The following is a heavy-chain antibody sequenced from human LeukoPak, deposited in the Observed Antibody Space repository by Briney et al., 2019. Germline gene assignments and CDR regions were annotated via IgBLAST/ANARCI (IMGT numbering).Heavy chain of an antibody. J-gene: IGHJ2*01. Sequence: GGSLRLSCAASGLTVRSTSMTWVRQAAGKGLEWVSDILGDGRTYYADSVKGRFTISRDNSQNTVNLQMDNLRAEDTAIYYCAKDRTVGASYWYFDLWGRGTLVTVSS. CDR2: ILGDGRT. CDR3: AKDRTVGASYWYFDL. CDR1: GLTVRSTS. V-gene: IGHV3-53*01. D-gene: IGHD1-26*01.